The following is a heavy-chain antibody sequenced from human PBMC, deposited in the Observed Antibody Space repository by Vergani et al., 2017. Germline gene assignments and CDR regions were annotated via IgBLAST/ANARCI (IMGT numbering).Heavy chain of an antibody. CDR1: GFRFSSYG. CDR2: IWYDGSNK. J-gene: IGHJ4*02. CDR3: ARGSTIKGAY. Sequence: QVQLVESGGGVVQPGRSLRLSCAASGFRFSSYGMNWVRQAPGKGLEWVAVIWYDGSNKYYADSVKGRFTISRDDSENTLYLQMNSLRGEDTAVYYCARGSTIKGAYWGQGTLVTVSS. V-gene: IGHV3-30*19.